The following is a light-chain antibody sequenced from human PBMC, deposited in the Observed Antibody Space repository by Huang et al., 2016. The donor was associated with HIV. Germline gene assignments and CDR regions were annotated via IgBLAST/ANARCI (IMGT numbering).Light chain of an antibody. V-gene: IGKV1-9*01. Sequence: IQLTQSPSSLSASVGDRVTITCRASEGISSYLAWYQQKSGKAPKFLIYGASTLQSGVPSRFSGSGSGTDFTLTISSLQPEDFATYYCQQLNDYPWTFGQGTKVEIK. J-gene: IGKJ1*01. CDR2: GAS. CDR3: QQLNDYPWT. CDR1: EGISSY.